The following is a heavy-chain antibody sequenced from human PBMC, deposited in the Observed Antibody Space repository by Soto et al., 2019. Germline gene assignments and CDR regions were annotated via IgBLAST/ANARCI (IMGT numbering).Heavy chain of an antibody. D-gene: IGHD2-15*01. CDR2: IRTRPNSYAT. Sequence: EVQLVESGGGLVQPGGSLKLSCAASGFTFSASAMHWVRQASGKGLEWVGRIRTRPNSYATEYAASVKDRFTISRDDQKNTAYLLMHSLKTEDTAVYYCCRQAPLSCSGAACYSPAWGQGTLVTVSS. J-gene: IGHJ5*02. V-gene: IGHV3-73*01. CDR1: GFTFSASA. CDR3: CRQAPLSCSGAACYSPA.